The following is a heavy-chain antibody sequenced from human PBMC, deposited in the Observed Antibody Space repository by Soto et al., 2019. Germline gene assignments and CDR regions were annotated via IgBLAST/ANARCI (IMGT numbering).Heavy chain of an antibody. CDR1: GFTFSSYA. CDR2: ISYDGSNK. D-gene: IGHD6-6*01. CDR3: ASLSSSSGFDY. V-gene: IGHV3-30-3*01. Sequence: SLRLSCAASGFTFSSYAMHWVRQAPGKGLEWVAVISYDGSNKYYADSVKGRFTISRDNSKNTLYLQMNSLRAEDTAVYYCASLSSSSGFDYWGQGTLVTVSS. J-gene: IGHJ4*02.